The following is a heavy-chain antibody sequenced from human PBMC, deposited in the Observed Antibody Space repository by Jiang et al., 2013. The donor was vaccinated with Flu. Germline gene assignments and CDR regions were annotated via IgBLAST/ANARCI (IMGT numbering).Heavy chain of an antibody. V-gene: IGHV4-59*01. Sequence: PGLVKPSETLSLTCTVSGGSISSYYWSWIRQPPGKGLEWIGYIYYSGGTNYNPSLKSRVSISVDTSRNQFALKLSSVTAADTAVYYCARTRDYRRLDAFDIWGQGTMVTVSS. CDR3: ARTRDYRRLDAFDI. D-gene: IGHD4-17*01. CDR1: GGSISSYY. J-gene: IGHJ3*02. CDR2: IYYSGGT.